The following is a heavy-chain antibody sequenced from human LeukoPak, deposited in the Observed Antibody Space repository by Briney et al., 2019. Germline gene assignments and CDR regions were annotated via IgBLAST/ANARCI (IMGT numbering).Heavy chain of an antibody. CDR1: GFTFSSYS. V-gene: IGHV3-21*01. CDR3: ARGQLYYDSSGFDY. CDR2: ISSSSSYI. D-gene: IGHD3-22*01. J-gene: IGHJ4*02. Sequence: GGSLRLSCAASGFTFSSYSMNWVRQAPGKGLEWVSSISSSSSYIYYADSVEGRFTISRDNAKNSLYLQMNSLRAEDTAVYYCARGQLYYDSSGFDYWGQGTLVTVSS.